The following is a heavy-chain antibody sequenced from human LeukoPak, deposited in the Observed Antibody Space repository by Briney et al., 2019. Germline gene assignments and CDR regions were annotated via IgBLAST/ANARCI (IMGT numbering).Heavy chain of an antibody. J-gene: IGHJ4*02. CDR2: ISGSGGST. D-gene: IGHD3-10*01. CDR1: GFTFSSYA. CDR3: AKDLDFYGSGSPFDY. Sequence: GGSLRLSCAASGFTFSSYAMSWVCQAPGKGLEWVSAISGSGGSTYYADSVKGRFTISRDNSKNTLYLQMNSLRAEDTAVYYCAKDLDFYGSGSPFDYWGQGTLVTVSS. V-gene: IGHV3-23*01.